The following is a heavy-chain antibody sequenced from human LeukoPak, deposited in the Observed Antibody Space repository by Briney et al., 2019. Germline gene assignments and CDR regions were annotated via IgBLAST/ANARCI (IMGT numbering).Heavy chain of an antibody. CDR2: ISAYNGNT. V-gene: IGHV1-18*01. CDR1: GYTFTSYG. D-gene: IGHD3-10*01. Sequence: GASVKVSCKASGYTFTSYGISWVRQAPGQGLEWMGWISAYNGNTNYAQKLQGRVTMTTDTSTSTAYMELRSLRSDDTAVYYCARVSKWFGELFAYYYYYTDVWGKGTTVTISS. CDR3: ARVSKWFGELFAYYYYYTDV. J-gene: IGHJ6*03.